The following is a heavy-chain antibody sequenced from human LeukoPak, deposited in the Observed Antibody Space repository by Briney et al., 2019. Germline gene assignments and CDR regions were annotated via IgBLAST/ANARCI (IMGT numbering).Heavy chain of an antibody. Sequence: KPSETLSLTCTVSGAPLSSNYWSWIRQPPGKGLEWIGSIYHSGGVNYNPSLKSRVTISADTSKDQFSLKLNSVTAADTAVYYCARDRSPSWFYSWGQGTLVNVFS. V-gene: IGHV4-59*01. CDR2: IYHSGGV. CDR1: GAPLSSNY. CDR3: ARDRSPSWFYS. J-gene: IGHJ5*01.